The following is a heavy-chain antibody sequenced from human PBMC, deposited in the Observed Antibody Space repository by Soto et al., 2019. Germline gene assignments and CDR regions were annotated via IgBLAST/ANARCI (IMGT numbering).Heavy chain of an antibody. Sequence: PGESLKISCKGSGYSFTDYWIGWVRQMPGKGLEWMGVIYPGDSDTKYSPSFQGQATISADKSISTAYLQWSSLKASDTAMFYCARGSYYDTSGQLPDYYYYYGMDVWGQGTTVTVSS. D-gene: IGHD3-22*01. V-gene: IGHV5-51*01. CDR3: ARGSYYDTSGQLPDYYYYYGMDV. J-gene: IGHJ6*02. CDR1: GYSFTDYW. CDR2: IYPGDSDT.